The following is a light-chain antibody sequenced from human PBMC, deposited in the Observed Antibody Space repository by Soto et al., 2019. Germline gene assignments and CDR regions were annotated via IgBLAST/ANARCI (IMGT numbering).Light chain of an antibody. V-gene: IGKV1-9*01. J-gene: IGKJ4*01. CDR1: QGMSSY. CDR2: ASS. CDR3: QQLNSYPLT. Sequence: DIQLTQSPSFMAASVGDRVTITCRASQGMSSYLAWYQQKPGKAPKLLIYASSTLQSGVPSRFSGSGSGTEFTLTISSLKPEDFATYYCQQLNSYPLTFGGGTKVDIK.